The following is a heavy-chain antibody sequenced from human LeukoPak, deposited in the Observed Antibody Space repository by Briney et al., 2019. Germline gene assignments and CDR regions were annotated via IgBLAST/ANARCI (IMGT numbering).Heavy chain of an antibody. J-gene: IGHJ4*02. D-gene: IGHD6-6*01. V-gene: IGHV3-23*01. Sequence: GGSLRPSCAASGFTFSNYAMSWVRQAPGKGLEWVSIISLTGGSTYYADSVKGRFTISRDNSKNTLYLHINSLRAEDTARYYCVRRGSYFDYWGQGTLVAVSS. CDR2: ISLTGGST. CDR3: VRRGSYFDY. CDR1: GFTFSNYA.